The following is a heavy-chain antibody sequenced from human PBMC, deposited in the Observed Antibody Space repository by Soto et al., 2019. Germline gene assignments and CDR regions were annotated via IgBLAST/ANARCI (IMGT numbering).Heavy chain of an antibody. Sequence: VGSLRLSCAASGFTFSSYAMHWVRQAPGKGLEWVAVISYDGSNKYYADSVKGRFTISRDNSKNTLYLQMNSLRAEDTAVYYCARDTRIGYCSGGSCYFDTNYYYYGMDVWGQGTTVTVSS. CDR2: ISYDGSNK. CDR3: ARDTRIGYCSGGSCYFDTNYYYYGMDV. D-gene: IGHD2-15*01. J-gene: IGHJ6*02. V-gene: IGHV3-30-3*01. CDR1: GFTFSSYA.